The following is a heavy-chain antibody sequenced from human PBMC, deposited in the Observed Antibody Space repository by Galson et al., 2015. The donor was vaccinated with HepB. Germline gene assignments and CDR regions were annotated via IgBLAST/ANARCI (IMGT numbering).Heavy chain of an antibody. CDR1: GFTFGDYA. J-gene: IGHJ4*02. CDR3: TSVDLYDYVWGSYRYYLDY. V-gene: IGHV3-49*03. CDR2: IRSKAYGGTT. Sequence: SLRLSCAASGFTFGDYAMSWFRQAPGKGLEWVGFIRSKAYGGTTEYAASVKGRFTISRDDSKSIAYLQMNSLKTEDTAVYYCTSVDLYDYVWGSYRYYLDYWGQGTLVTVSS. D-gene: IGHD3-16*02.